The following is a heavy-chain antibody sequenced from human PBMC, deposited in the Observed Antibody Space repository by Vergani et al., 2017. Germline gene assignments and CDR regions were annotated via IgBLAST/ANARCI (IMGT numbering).Heavy chain of an antibody. V-gene: IGHV3-9*01. J-gene: IGHJ4*02. D-gene: IGHD6-13*01. CDR1: GFTFDDYA. Sequence: VQLVESGGGLVQPGRSLRLSCAASGFTFDDYAMHWVRQAPGKGLEWVSGISWNSGSIGYADSVKGRFTISRDNAKNSLYLQMNSLRAEDTALYYCAKDTQARTAAAGNVDYWGQGTLVTVSS. CDR3: AKDTQARTAAAGNVDY. CDR2: ISWNSGSI.